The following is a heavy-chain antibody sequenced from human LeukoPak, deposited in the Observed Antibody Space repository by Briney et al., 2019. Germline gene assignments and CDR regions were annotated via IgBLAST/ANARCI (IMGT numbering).Heavy chain of an antibody. D-gene: IGHD5-18*01. CDR2: MYTNGES. CDR3: ARGRKVGIQLWFKWFDP. CDR1: RGSINNQY. J-gene: IGHJ5*02. Sequence: SETLSLTCTVSRGSINNQYWSWIRQPAGKGLEWIGRMYTNGESDYNPSLKSRVTISVDTSKNQFSLKPSSVTAADTAVYYCARGRKVGIQLWFKWFDPWCQGTLVTVSS. V-gene: IGHV4-4*07.